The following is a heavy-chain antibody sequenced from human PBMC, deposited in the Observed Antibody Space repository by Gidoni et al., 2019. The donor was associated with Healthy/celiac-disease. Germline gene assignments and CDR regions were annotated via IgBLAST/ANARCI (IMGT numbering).Heavy chain of an antibody. J-gene: IGHJ4*02. D-gene: IGHD3-22*01. CDR2: IIPIFGTA. CDR1: GGTFSSYA. CDR3: ARDRGKYYYDSSGFDY. Sequence: QVQLVQSGAEVKKPGSSVKVSCKASGGTFSSYAISWVRQAPGQGLEWMGGIIPIFGTANYAQKFQGRVTITADESTSTAFMELGSLRSEDTGVEYCARDRGKYYYDSSGFDYWGQGTLVTVSS. V-gene: IGHV1-69*01.